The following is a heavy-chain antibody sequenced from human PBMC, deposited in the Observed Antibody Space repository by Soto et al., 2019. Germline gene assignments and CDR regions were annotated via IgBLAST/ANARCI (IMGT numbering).Heavy chain of an antibody. D-gene: IGHD1-26*01. J-gene: IGHJ4*02. CDR3: AKRRGAGGNFDY. V-gene: IGHV3-23*01. CDR1: GFTFSSYA. CDR2: VSIGGST. Sequence: DVQLFESGGGLVQPEGSLRLSCAAAGFTFSSYAMGWVRQGPGKGLEWVAVVSIGGSTHYADSVRGRFTISRDNSKNTLSLQMNSLTAEDTAVYFCAKRRGAGGNFDYWGQGALVTVSS.